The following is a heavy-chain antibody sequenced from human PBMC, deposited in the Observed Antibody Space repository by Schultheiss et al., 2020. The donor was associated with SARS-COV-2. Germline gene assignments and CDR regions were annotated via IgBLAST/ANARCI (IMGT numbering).Heavy chain of an antibody. CDR1: GFTFSSYE. V-gene: IGHV3-48*03. Sequence: GGSLRLSCAASGFTFSSYEMNWVRQAPGKGLEWVSYISSSGSTIYYADSVKGRFTISRDNAKNSLYLQMNSLRAEDTAVYYCARYGSGWYDPPDYWGQGTLVTVSS. D-gene: IGHD6-19*01. CDR3: ARYGSGWYDPPDY. CDR2: ISSSGSTI. J-gene: IGHJ4*02.